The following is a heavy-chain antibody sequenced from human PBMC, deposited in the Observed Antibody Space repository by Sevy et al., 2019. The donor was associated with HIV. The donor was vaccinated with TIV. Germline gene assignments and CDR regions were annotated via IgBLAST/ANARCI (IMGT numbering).Heavy chain of an antibody. CDR2: IYSGGST. V-gene: IGHV3-53*01. J-gene: IGHJ3*02. Sequence: GGSLRLSCAASGFTVSSNYMSWVRQAPGKGLEWVSVIYSGGSTYYADSVKGRFTISRDNSKNTLYLQMNSLRAEDTVVYYCARDGFRRYSPGTHPDGFDIWGLGTMVAVSS. CDR3: ARDGFRRYSPGTHPDGFDI. D-gene: IGHD1-26*01. CDR1: GFTVSSNY.